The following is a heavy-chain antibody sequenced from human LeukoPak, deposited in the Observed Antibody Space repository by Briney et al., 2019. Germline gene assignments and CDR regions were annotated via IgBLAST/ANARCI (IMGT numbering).Heavy chain of an antibody. Sequence: SVKVSCKASGGTFSSYAISWVRQAPGQGLEWMGGIIPIFGTANYAQKFQGRVTITADESTSTAYMELSSLGSEDTAVYYCARGLYSSSWFDPWGQGTLVTVSS. D-gene: IGHD6-13*01. CDR2: IIPIFGTA. V-gene: IGHV1-69*01. J-gene: IGHJ5*02. CDR3: ARGLYSSSWFDP. CDR1: GGTFSSYA.